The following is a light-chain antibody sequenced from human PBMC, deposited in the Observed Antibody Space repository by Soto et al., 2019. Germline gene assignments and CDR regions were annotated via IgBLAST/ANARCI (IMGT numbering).Light chain of an antibody. CDR1: QSVSNNY. CDR2: GAS. V-gene: IGKV3D-20*02. J-gene: IGKJ1*01. Sequence: EIVLTQSPGTLSLSPGERATLSCRATQSVSNNYLAWYQQKPGQAPRLLIYGASSRATGIPARFSGSGSGTDFTLTISSLEPEDFAVYYCHHRSDWPSETFGQGTKVDIK. CDR3: HHRSDWPSET.